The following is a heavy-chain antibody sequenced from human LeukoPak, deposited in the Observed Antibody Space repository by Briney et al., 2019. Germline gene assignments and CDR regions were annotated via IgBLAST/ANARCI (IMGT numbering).Heavy chain of an antibody. CDR1: GFTFSSYA. Sequence: PGGSLRLSCAASGFTFSSYAMSWVRQAPGKGLEWVSAISGSGGSTYYADFVKGRFTISRDNAKNTLYLQMNSLRAEDTAVYYCARAGEGLLAYSFDLWGQGTMVTVSS. V-gene: IGHV3-23*01. CDR3: ARAGEGLLAYSFDL. CDR2: ISGSGGST. D-gene: IGHD1-26*01. J-gene: IGHJ3*01.